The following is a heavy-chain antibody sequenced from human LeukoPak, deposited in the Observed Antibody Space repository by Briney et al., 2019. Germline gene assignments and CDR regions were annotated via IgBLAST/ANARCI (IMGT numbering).Heavy chain of an antibody. CDR1: GYTFTSYA. Sequence: ASVKVSCKASGYTFTSYAMHWVRQAPGQRLEWMGWINAGNGNTKYSQKFQGRVTITRDTSASTAYMELSSLRSEDTAVYYCARSRITISPYYYYGMDVWGQGTTVTVS. J-gene: IGHJ6*02. V-gene: IGHV1-3*01. D-gene: IGHD3-3*01. CDR3: ARSRITISPYYYYGMDV. CDR2: INAGNGNT.